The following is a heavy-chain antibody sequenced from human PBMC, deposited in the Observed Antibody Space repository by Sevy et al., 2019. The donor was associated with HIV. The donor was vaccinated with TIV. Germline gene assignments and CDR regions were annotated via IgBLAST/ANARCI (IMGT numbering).Heavy chain of an antibody. CDR1: GYTFPSYG. V-gene: IGHV1-18*01. D-gene: IGHD5-12*01. CDR3: ASGRGGSFAY. CDR2: ISAYRANA. Sequence: AAVKVSCKASGYTFPSYGINWVRQAPGQGLEWMGWISAYRANANYAQKFQGRISLTTDRSTTTAYMELTTLEPDDTAVYFCASGRGGSFAYWGLGTQVTVSS. J-gene: IGHJ4*02.